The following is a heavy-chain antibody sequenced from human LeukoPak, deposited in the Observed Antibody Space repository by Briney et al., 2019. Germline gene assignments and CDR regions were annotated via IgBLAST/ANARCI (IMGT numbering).Heavy chain of an antibody. CDR2: AYYRSKWFY. CDR3: ARVAAPGPLYYYGMDV. D-gene: IGHD6-13*01. J-gene: IGHJ6*04. Sequence: SQTLSLTCAISGDGASINGVASNWIRQSPSRGLEWLGGAYYRSKWFYDYAVSVKSRIIINSDTSKNQFSLQLSSVTPEDTAVYYCARVAAPGPLYYYGMDVWGKGTTVTVSS. V-gene: IGHV6-1*01. CDR1: GDGASINGVA.